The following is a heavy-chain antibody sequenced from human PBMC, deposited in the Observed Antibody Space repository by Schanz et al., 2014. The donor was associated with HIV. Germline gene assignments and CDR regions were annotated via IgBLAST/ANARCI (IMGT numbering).Heavy chain of an antibody. CDR1: RGKGHTCA. J-gene: IGHJ4*02. CDR2: ISESGSRS. CDR3: AKPEYDSRGNLQRNFDY. Sequence: VQLLESGGGFVQPGGSLRLSCATSRGKGHTCAMSWVRQAPGKGLEWVSSISESGSRSYYADSVPFLFTISRDNSKNTLYLQMTTLRTEDTAVYYCAKPEYDSRGNLQRNFDYWGQGTLVTVSS. V-gene: IGHV3-23*01. D-gene: IGHD3-22*01.